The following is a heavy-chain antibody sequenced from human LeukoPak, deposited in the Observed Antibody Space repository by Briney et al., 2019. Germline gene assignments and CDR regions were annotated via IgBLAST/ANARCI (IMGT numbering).Heavy chain of an antibody. CDR1: GFTFSYYW. CDR3: ARDVWTGVAVSDY. V-gene: IGHV3-7*01. Sequence: GRSLRLSCVASGFTFSYYWMTWVRQAPGKGLEWLANIKEDGSIQYYLDSVRGRFTISRDNAKTSVYLQLNSLRADDTAVYYCARDVWTGVAVSDYWGQGTLVTVSS. D-gene: IGHD6-19*01. CDR2: IKEDGSIQ. J-gene: IGHJ4*02.